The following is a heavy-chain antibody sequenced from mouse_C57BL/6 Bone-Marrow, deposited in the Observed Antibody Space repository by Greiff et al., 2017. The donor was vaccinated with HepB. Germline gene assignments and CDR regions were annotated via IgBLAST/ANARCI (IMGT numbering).Heavy chain of an antibody. CDR3: VREGDDYEGGYYAMDY. CDR2: IRSKSSNYAT. Sequence: EVNVVESGGGLVQPKGSLKLSCAASGFTFNTYAMHWVRQAPGKGLEWVARIRSKSSNYATYYADSVKDRFTITRDDSQSMLYLQMNNLKTEDTAMYYCVREGDDYEGGYYAMDYWGQGTSVTVSS. J-gene: IGHJ4*01. D-gene: IGHD2-4*01. CDR1: GFTFNTYA. V-gene: IGHV10-3*01.